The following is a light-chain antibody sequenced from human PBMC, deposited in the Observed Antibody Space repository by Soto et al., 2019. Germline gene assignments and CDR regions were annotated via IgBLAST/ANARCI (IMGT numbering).Light chain of an antibody. Sequence: NVLTRSPGTLSLSRGERATPSGRASQSMSSNLAWYQQKPGLAPRLLIYGASNRATGIPDRFSGSGSGTDFTLTISRLQPEDFAGYYCQQYASSPMTFGQGTKVDIK. CDR3: QQYASSPMT. V-gene: IGKV3-20*01. CDR2: GAS. J-gene: IGKJ1*01. CDR1: QSMSSN.